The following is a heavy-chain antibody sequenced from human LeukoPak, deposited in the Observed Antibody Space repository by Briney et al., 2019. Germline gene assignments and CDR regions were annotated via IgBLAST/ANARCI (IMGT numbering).Heavy chain of an antibody. J-gene: IGHJ4*03. CDR1: GFTFSSYA. V-gene: IGHV3-23*01. Sequence: PGGSLRLSCAASGFTFSSYAMSWVRQAPGKGLEWVSAISGSGGSTYYADSVKGRFTISRDNSKNTLYLQMNSLRAEDTAVYYCATRIAVAGTGFDYWGQGTTVTVSS. D-gene: IGHD6-19*01. CDR3: ATRIAVAGTGFDY. CDR2: ISGSGGST.